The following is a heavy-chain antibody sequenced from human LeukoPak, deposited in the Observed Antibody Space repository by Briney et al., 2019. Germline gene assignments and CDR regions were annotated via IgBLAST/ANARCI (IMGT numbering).Heavy chain of an antibody. CDR1: GYTFTSYN. J-gene: IGHJ4*02. V-gene: IGHV1-46*01. D-gene: IGHD1-14*01. CDR2: INPTGGST. CDR3: ARDIAGGWNYFDY. Sequence: ASVKVSCKASGYTFTSYNIHWVRQAPGQGLDWMGIINPTGGSTGYAQKFQGRVTMTRDTSTTTVYMEMSSLRSEDTAVYYCARDIAGGWNYFDYWGQGTLVTVSS.